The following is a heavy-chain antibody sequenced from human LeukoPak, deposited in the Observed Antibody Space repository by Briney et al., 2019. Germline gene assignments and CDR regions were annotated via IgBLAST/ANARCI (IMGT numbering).Heavy chain of an antibody. CDR3: AREAPGTMYFDY. CDR2: INPSGGST. J-gene: IGHJ4*02. CDR1: GYTFTSYY. V-gene: IGHV1-46*01. Sequence: ASVKVSCKASGYTFTSYYLHWVRQAPGQGLEWMGIINPSGGSTSYAQKFQGRVTMTRDMSTSTVYMELNSLTSEDTAVYYCAREAPGTMYFDYWGQGSLVTVSS. D-gene: IGHD1-1*01.